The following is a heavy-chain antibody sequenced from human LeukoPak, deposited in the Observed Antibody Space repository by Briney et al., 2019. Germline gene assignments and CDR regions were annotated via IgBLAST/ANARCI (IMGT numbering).Heavy chain of an antibody. CDR3: ARGTVGWNGNWFDP. CDR1: GGTFSSYA. J-gene: IGHJ5*02. V-gene: IGHV1-69*05. CDR2: IIPIFGTA. Sequence: SVKVSCKASGGTFSSYAISWVRQAPGQGLEWMGGIIPIFGTANYAQKFQGRVAITTDESTSTAYMELSSLRSEDTAVYYCARGTVGWNGNWFDPWGQGTLVTVSS. D-gene: IGHD1-1*01.